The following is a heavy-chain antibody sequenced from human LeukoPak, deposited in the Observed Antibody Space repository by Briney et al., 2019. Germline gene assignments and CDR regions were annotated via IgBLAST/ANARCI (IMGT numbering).Heavy chain of an antibody. CDR3: ARARANYGPRDNWFDP. Sequence: SGTLSLTCAVSGGSISRSNWWSWVRQPPGKGLEWVGEIYHSGRTNYNPSLKSRVTISVDKSKNQFSLKLRSVTAADTAVYYCARARANYGPRDNWFDPSGQGTLVTVSS. J-gene: IGHJ5*02. V-gene: IGHV4-4*02. CDR1: GGSISRSNW. D-gene: IGHD4/OR15-4a*01. CDR2: IYHSGRT.